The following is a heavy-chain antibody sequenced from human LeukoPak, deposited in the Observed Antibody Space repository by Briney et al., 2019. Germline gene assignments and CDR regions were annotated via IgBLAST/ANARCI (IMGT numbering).Heavy chain of an antibody. Sequence: SGPALVKPTQTLTLTCTFSGFSLSTSGMRVSWIRQPPGKALEWLARIDWDDDKFYSTSLKSRLTISKDTSKNRVVLTMTTMDPVDTATYYGAGMVRGADAFDIWGQGTVVTVSS. V-gene: IGHV2-70*04. J-gene: IGHJ3*02. D-gene: IGHD3-10*01. CDR1: GFSLSTSGMR. CDR2: IDWDDDK. CDR3: AGMVRGADAFDI.